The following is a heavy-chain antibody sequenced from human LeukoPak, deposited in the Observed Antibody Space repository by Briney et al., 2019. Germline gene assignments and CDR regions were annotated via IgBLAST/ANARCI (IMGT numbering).Heavy chain of an antibody. V-gene: IGHV1-8*01. Sequence: GASVKVCFKSAGYTFTIYDINWVRQATGQGLEWMGGMNPNSGNRGDAQKFQGRVTMTRNTAIRTAYMELSSLRSEQTGVYYCASGRRLAAAGGFAPWGAGTLVTVSS. CDR3: ASGRRLAAAGGFAP. D-gene: IGHD6-13*01. J-gene: IGHJ5*02. CDR2: MNPNSGNR. CDR1: GYTFTIYD.